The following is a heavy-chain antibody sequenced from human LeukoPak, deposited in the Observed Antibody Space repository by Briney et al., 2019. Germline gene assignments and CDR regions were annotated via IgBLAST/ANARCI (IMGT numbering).Heavy chain of an antibody. CDR2: IYNDGTA. V-gene: IGHV4-4*09. CDR3: TRVNWYFDL. Sequence: SETLSLTCTVSGGSISSYYWGWVRQPPGKGLEWVGYIYNDGTAYSNPSLKSRVTVSVDTSRNQFSLKLTSVTAADTALYYCTRVNWYFDLWGRGTLVTVSS. CDR1: GGSISSYY. J-gene: IGHJ2*01.